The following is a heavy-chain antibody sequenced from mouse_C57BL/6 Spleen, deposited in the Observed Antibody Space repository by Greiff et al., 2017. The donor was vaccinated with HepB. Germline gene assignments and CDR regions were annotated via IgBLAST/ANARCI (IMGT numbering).Heavy chain of an antibody. Sequence: EVQLVESGGGLVQPGGSLKLSCAASGFTFSDYYMYWVRQTPEKRLEWVAYISNGGGSTYYPDTVKGRFTISRDNAKNTLYLQMSRLKSEDTAMYYCAGQDFDYWGQGTTVTVSS. CDR3: AGQDFDY. CDR1: GFTFSDYY. V-gene: IGHV5-12*01. CDR2: ISNGGGST. J-gene: IGHJ2*01.